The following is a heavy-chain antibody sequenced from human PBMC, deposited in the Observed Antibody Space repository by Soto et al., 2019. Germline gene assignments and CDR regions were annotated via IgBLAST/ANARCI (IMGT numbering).Heavy chain of an antibody. CDR1: GYTFTGYY. Sequence: ASVKVSCKASGYTFTGYYMHWVRQAPGQGLEWMGWINPNSGGTNYAQKFQGWVTMTRDTSISTAYMELSRLRSDDTAVYYCVRSICPIWGSNRMDPENWLDPWGQGTLVT. CDR3: VRSICPIWGSNRMDPENWLDP. CDR2: INPNSGGT. V-gene: IGHV1-2*04. J-gene: IGHJ5*02. D-gene: IGHD3-16*02.